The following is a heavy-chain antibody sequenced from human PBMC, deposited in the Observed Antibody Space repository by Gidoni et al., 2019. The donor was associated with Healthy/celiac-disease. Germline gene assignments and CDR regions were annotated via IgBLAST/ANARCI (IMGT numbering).Heavy chain of an antibody. Sequence: EGQLLESGGGLVQPGGSLRLSCAASGFTFSSYAMSWVRQAPGQGLEWVSAISGSGGSTYYADSVKGRFTISRDNSKNTLYLQMNSLRAEDTAVYYCAILNDYYDSSGYYLDYWGQGTLVTVSS. CDR1: GFTFSSYA. J-gene: IGHJ4*02. CDR2: ISGSGGST. V-gene: IGHV3-23*01. D-gene: IGHD3-22*01. CDR3: AILNDYYDSSGYYLDY.